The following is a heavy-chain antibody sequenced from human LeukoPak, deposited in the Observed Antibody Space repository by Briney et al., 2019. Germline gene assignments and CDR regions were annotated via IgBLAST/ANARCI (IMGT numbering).Heavy chain of an antibody. CDR2: IYPSDSDT. CDR3: AGSSTYDAFDI. V-gene: IGHV5-51*01. CDR1: GYSFTSCW. Sequence: GESLKISCKGSGYSFTSCWIGWVRQMPGKGLEWVGVIYPSDSDTRYSPSFQGQVTISVDKSSSTAYLQWSNLEASDSAMCYCAGSSTYDAFDIWGQGTMVTVSS. J-gene: IGHJ3*02.